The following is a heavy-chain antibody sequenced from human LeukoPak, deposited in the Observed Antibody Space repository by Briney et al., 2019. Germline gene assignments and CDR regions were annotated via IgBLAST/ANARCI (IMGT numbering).Heavy chain of an antibody. CDR3: ARDRRAATVPDYFDY. V-gene: IGHV3-11*01. J-gene: IGHJ4*02. D-gene: IGHD4-17*01. CDR1: GFTFSDYY. Sequence: GGSLRLSCAASGFTFSDYYMSWIRQAPGKGLEWVSYTSSSGSTIYYADSVKGRFTISRDNAKNSLYLQMNSLRAEDTAVYYCARDRRAATVPDYFDYWGQGTLVTVSS. CDR2: TSSSGSTI.